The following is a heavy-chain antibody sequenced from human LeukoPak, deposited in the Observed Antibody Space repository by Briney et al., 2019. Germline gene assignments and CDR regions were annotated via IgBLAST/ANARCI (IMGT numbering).Heavy chain of an antibody. V-gene: IGHV3-30-3*01. D-gene: IGHD2-2*01. CDR1: GYTFTSYY. Sequence: SSKASGYTFTSYYMHWVRQAPGKGLEWVAVISYYGSNKYYADSVKGRFTISRDNSKNTLYLQMNSLRAEDTAVYHCARDGCSSTSCQPLDYWGQGTLVTVYS. CDR3: ARDGCSSTSCQPLDY. CDR2: ISYYGSNK. J-gene: IGHJ4*02.